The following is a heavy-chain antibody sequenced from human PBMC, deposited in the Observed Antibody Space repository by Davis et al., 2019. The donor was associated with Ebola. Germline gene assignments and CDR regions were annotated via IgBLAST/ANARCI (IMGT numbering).Heavy chain of an antibody. CDR3: AREHRLIVGATDDAFDI. D-gene: IGHD1-26*01. CDR2: ISSSSSYI. Sequence: PGGSLRLSCAASGFTFSSYSMNWVRQAPGKGLEWVSSISSSSSYIYYADSVKGRFTISRDNAKNSLYLQMNSLRAEDTAVYYCAREHRLIVGATDDAFDIWGQGTMVTVSS. V-gene: IGHV3-21*01. CDR1: GFTFSSYS. J-gene: IGHJ3*02.